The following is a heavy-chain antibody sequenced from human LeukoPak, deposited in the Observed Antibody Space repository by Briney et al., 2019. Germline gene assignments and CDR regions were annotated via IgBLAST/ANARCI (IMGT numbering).Heavy chain of an antibody. V-gene: IGHV3-48*04. Sequence: PGGSLRLTCAASGFTFRTFSMNWVRQAPGKGLEWLSYISSGSSPIYYADSVKGRFTISRDGAQNLVYLQMNSLRAEDTAVYYCTYLRTPYYNDKWLDPWGQGALVTVSS. D-gene: IGHD3/OR15-3a*01. CDR2: ISSGSSPI. CDR1: GFTFRTFS. CDR3: TYLRTPYYNDKWLDP. J-gene: IGHJ5*02.